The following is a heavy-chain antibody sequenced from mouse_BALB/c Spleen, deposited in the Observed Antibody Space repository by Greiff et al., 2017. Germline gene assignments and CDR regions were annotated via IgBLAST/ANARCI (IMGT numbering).Heavy chain of an antibody. CDR2: IYPGDGDT. J-gene: IGHJ1*01. Sequence: QVQLQQSGAELVRPGSSVKISCTASGYAFSSYWMNWVKQRPGQGLEWIGQIYPGDGDTNYNGKFKGKATLTADNSTSTAYLQLSSLTSEDSAVYCCARRGLHYGGYWYIDVWGAGTTVTVSS. CDR1: GYAFSSYW. D-gene: IGHD1-1*02. CDR3: ARRGLHYGGYWYIDV. V-gene: IGHV1-80*01.